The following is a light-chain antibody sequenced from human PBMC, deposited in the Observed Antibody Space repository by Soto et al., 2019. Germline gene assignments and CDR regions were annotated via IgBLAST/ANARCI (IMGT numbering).Light chain of an antibody. CDR2: DAS. V-gene: IGKV3-11*01. CDR1: QSIDTY. CDR3: QQRYNWPLT. Sequence: EIVLTQSPATLSSSPGERATLSCRASQSIDTYLAWYQQKPGQAPRLLIYDASDRATGIPARFSSSGSGTAFTLTISGLEPEDFALYYCQQRYNWPLTFGGGTKVDIE. J-gene: IGKJ4*01.